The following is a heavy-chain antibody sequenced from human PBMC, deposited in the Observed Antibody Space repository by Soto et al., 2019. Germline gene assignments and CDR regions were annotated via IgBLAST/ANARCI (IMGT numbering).Heavy chain of an antibody. Sequence: SETLSLTCAVSGDSISSYYWSWIRQSPGKGLEWIGYIYYSGSTNYNPSLKSRVTISVDTSKNQFSLMLSSVTAADTAVYYCARTCSGGSCPLDYWGQGTLVTVSS. V-gene: IGHV4-59*12. D-gene: IGHD2-15*01. CDR3: ARTCSGGSCPLDY. J-gene: IGHJ4*02. CDR1: GDSISSYY. CDR2: IYYSGST.